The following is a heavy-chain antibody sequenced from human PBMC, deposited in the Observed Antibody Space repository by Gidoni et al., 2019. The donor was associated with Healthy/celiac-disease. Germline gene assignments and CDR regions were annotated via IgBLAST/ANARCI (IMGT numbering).Heavy chain of an antibody. CDR1: GFTFSSYA. CDR3: AKDGEHPLDY. J-gene: IGHJ4*02. Sequence: EVQLLESGGGLVQPGGSLRLSCAASGFTFSSYAMSWVRQAPGKGLEGVSAISGSGGSKYYTDSVKGRFTISRDNSKKTLYLQMNSLRAEDTAVYYCAKDGEHPLDYWGQGTLVTVSS. CDR2: ISGSGGSK. V-gene: IGHV3-23*01. D-gene: IGHD1-26*01.